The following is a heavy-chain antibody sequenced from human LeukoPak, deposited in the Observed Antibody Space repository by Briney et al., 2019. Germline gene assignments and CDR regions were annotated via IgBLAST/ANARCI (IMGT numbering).Heavy chain of an antibody. D-gene: IGHD3-3*01. J-gene: IGHJ4*02. Sequence: ASVKVSCKASGYTFTGYYMHWVRQAPGQGLEWMGWISAYNGNTNYAQKLQGRVTMTTDTSTSTAYMELRSLRSDDTAVYYCARGSKSGLYYDFWSGYPDYWGQGTLVTVSS. V-gene: IGHV1-18*04. CDR3: ARGSKSGLYYDFWSGYPDY. CDR1: GYTFTGYY. CDR2: ISAYNGNT.